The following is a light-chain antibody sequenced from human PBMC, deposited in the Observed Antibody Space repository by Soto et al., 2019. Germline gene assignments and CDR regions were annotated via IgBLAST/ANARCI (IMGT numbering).Light chain of an antibody. CDR1: SSDVGAYNY. V-gene: IGLV2-14*01. Sequence: QSVLTQPASVSGSPGQSITISCTGTSSDVGAYNYVSWYQHHPGKVPKLLIYEVTNRPSGVSDRFSGSKSGNTASLTISGLQAEDEADYYCQSYEGSLSAYVFGAGTKVTVL. J-gene: IGLJ1*01. CDR3: QSYEGSLSAYV. CDR2: EVT.